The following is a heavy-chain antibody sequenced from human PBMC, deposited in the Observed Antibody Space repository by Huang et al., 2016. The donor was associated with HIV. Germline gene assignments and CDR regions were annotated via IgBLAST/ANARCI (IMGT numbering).Heavy chain of an antibody. CDR1: GFTFSSYS. V-gene: IGHV3-30*04. CDR2: MSSDGRNK. J-gene: IGHJ3*02. CDR3: ARGVDTSGYHDAFDM. Sequence: QVQLVESGGGVVQPGRSLRLSCAGSGFTFSSYSLYWVRHAPGKGLEWVALMSSDGRNKYFAGSVNGRFTISRDNSKKTLYLQMNSLRSEDTAVYYCARGVDTSGYHDAFDMWGQGTLVTVSS. D-gene: IGHD3-22*01.